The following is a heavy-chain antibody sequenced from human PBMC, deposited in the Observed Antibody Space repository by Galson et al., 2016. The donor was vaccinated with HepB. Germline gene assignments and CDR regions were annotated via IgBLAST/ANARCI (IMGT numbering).Heavy chain of an antibody. CDR3: ARPPEGDRRYFDL. CDR1: GFTFSTYS. D-gene: IGHD3-16*01. Sequence: SLRLSCAASGFTFSTYSMNWVRQAPGKGLEWVSCISITSGYKYYADSLKGRVTISRDNAKNSLYLQMNSLRAEDTAVYYCARPPEGDRRYFDLWGRGTLVTVSS. J-gene: IGHJ2*01. CDR2: ISITSGYK. V-gene: IGHV3-21*01.